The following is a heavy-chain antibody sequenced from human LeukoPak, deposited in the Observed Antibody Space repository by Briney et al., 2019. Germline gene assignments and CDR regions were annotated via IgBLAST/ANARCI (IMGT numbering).Heavy chain of an antibody. V-gene: IGHV4-39*01. CDR2: IYYSGST. J-gene: IGHJ6*03. CDR3: ASLSGSYYTYYYYMDV. Sequence: SETLSLTCTVSGGSINSYYWGWIRQPPGKGLEWIGSIYYSGSTYYNPSLKSRVTISVDTSKNQFSLKLSSVTAADTAVYYCASLSGSYYTYYYYMDVWGKGTTVTVSS. D-gene: IGHD1-26*01. CDR1: GGSINSYY.